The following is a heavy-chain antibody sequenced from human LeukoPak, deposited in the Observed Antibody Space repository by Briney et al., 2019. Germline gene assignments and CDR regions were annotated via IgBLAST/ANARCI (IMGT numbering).Heavy chain of an antibody. CDR2: INAGNGNT. V-gene: IGHV1-3*03. CDR3: ARVTRGGDRFDP. J-gene: IGHJ5*02. CDR1: GYTFTSYA. D-gene: IGHD3-16*01. Sequence: ASVKVSCKASGYTFTSYAMHWVRQAPGQRLEWMGWINAGNGNTKYSQEFQGRVTITRDTSASTAYMELSSLRSEDMAVYYCARVTRGGDRFDPWGQGTLVTVAS.